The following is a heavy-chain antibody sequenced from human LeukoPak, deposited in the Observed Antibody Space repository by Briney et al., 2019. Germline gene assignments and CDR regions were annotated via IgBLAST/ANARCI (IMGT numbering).Heavy chain of an antibody. V-gene: IGHV3-7*01. CDR1: GFTFSSYW. Sequence: GGSLRLSCAASGFTFSSYWMSWVRQAPGKGLEWVANIKQDGSEKYYVDSVKGRFTISRDNSKNTLYLQMNSLRAEDTAVYYCASSRMVRGVIVAFDIWGQGTMVTVSS. D-gene: IGHD3-10*01. J-gene: IGHJ3*02. CDR2: IKQDGSEK. CDR3: ASSRMVRGVIVAFDI.